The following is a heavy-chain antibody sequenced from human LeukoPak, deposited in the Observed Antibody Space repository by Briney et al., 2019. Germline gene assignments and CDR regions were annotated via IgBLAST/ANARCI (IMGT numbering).Heavy chain of an antibody. CDR1: GFTFSSYS. D-gene: IGHD3-10*01. J-gene: IGHJ6*03. V-gene: IGHV3-21*01. CDR2: ISSSSSYI. Sequence: PGGSLRLSCAASGFTFSSYSMNWVRQAPGKGLEWVSSISSSSSYIYYADSVKGRFTISRDNAKNSLYLQMNSLRAEDTAVYYCARGGPLGRGYYYYMDVWGKGTTVTVSS. CDR3: ARGGPLGRGYYYYMDV.